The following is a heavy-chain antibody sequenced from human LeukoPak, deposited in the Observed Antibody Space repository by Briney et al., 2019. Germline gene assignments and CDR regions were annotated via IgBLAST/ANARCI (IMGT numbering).Heavy chain of an antibody. CDR3: AREVHYSGTNNWFDP. CDR2: IYSGGST. D-gene: IGHD2-2*01. CDR1: GFTFSRYS. Sequence: GGSLRLSCAASGFTFSRYSMNWVRQAPGKGLEWVSVIYSGGSTYYADSVKGRFTISRDNSKNTLYLQMNSLRAEDTAVYYCAREVHYSGTNNWFDPWGQGTLVTVSS. V-gene: IGHV3-53*01. J-gene: IGHJ5*02.